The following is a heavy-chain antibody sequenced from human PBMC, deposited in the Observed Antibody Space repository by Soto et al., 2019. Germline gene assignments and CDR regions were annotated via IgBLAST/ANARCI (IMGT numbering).Heavy chain of an antibody. CDR1: GGSFSGYY. CDR2: INHSGST. D-gene: IGHD3-16*02. CDR3: ARGVNYIWGSYRYTTRGNWFDP. J-gene: IGHJ5*02. V-gene: IGHV4-34*01. Sequence: QVQLQQWGAGLLKPSETLSLTCAVYGGSFSGYYWSWIRQPPGKGLEWIGEINHSGSTNYNPSLKSRVTISVDTSKNQVSLKLSSVTAADTAVYYCARGVNYIWGSYRYTTRGNWFDPWGQGTLVTVSS.